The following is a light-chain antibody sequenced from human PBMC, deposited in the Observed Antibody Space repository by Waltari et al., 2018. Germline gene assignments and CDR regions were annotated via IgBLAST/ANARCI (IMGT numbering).Light chain of an antibody. V-gene: IGKV3-11*01. Sequence: LTQSPATLSLSPGERATLSCRASQSVSSNLAWYQQKPGQAPRLLIHSASSRATGIPDRFSGSGSGTEFTLTISGLEPEDVGVYHCYQHSSGYFTFGPGTKLDIK. CDR1: QSVSSN. J-gene: IGKJ3*01. CDR3: YQHSSGYFT. CDR2: SAS.